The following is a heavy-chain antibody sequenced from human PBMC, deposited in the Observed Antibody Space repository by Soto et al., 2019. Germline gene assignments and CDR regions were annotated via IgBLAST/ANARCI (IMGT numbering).Heavy chain of an antibody. CDR1: ESTVSRDW. J-gene: IGHJ4*02. D-gene: IGHD1-26*01. Sequence: EVHLVESGGGLVQTGGSLRLSCAIFESTVSRDWMNWVRQAPGKGLEWVAHINQDGSEKYYVDSVKGRFTISRDNAKKTLYLQINGLSPADTAMNSCSGGVGDAFWGQGTLVTVSS. V-gene: IGHV3-7*04. CDR3: SGGVGDAF. CDR2: INQDGSEK.